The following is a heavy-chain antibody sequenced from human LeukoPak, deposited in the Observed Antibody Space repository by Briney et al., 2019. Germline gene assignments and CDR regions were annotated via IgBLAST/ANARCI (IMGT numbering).Heavy chain of an antibody. J-gene: IGHJ4*02. CDR2: ISSSSSPI. CDR1: GFIFSSYS. D-gene: IGHD6-13*01. Sequence: GGSLRLSCAASGFIFSSYSINWVRQAPGKGLEWVSYISSSSSPICYADSVKGRFTISRDDSKNTAYLQMNSLITEDTAVYFCTALGIAAAGMDYWGQGTLVTVSS. CDR3: TALGIAAAGMDY. V-gene: IGHV3-48*01.